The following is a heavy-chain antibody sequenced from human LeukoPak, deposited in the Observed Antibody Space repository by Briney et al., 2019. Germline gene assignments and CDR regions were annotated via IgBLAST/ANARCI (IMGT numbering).Heavy chain of an antibody. CDR1: GGSFSGYY. J-gene: IGHJ4*02. CDR3: ARGLSQYYFDY. V-gene: IGHV4-34*01. CDR2: INHSGST. Sequence: SETLSLTCAVYGGSFSGYYWSWIRQPPGKGLEWIGEINHSGSTNYNPSLKSRVTISVDTSKNQFSLKPSSVTAADTAVYYCARGLSQYYFDYWGQGTLVTVSS.